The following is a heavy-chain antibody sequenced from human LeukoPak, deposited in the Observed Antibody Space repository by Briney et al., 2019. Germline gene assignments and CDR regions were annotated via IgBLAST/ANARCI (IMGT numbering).Heavy chain of an antibody. CDR1: GYSFTSYW. J-gene: IGHJ4*02. D-gene: IGHD3-22*01. CDR3: ARGGDLTYYYDSSGCYPC. V-gene: IGHV5-51*01. Sequence: GESLKISCKGSGYSFTSYWIGWVRQMPGKGLEWMGIIYPGDSDTRYSPSFQGQVTISADKSISTAYLHWSSLKASDTAMYYCARGGDLTYYYDSSGCYPCWGQGTLVTVSS. CDR2: IYPGDSDT.